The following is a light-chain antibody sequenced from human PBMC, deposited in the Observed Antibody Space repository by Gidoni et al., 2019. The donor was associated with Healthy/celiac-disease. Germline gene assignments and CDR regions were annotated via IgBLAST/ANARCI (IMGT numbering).Light chain of an antibody. CDR1: SSDVGDYNY. J-gene: IGLJ2*01. V-gene: IGLV2-14*01. Sequence: QSALTQPASVSESPGQSITISCTRTSSDVGDYNYVSWYQQHPGKAPKLMIYDVSNRPSGISNRFSGSKTGNTASLTISGLQTEDEADYYCSSYASNSRAVVFGGGTKLTVL. CDR3: SSYASNSRAVV. CDR2: DVS.